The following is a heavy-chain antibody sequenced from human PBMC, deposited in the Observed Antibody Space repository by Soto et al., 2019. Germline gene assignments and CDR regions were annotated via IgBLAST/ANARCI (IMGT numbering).Heavy chain of an antibody. V-gene: IGHV3-33*01. D-gene: IGHD3-10*01. CDR3: ARARVRGAPYFDY. CDR1: GFTFSTYA. Sequence: QVQLVESGGGVVQPGRSLRLSCAASGFTFSTYAMHWVRQAPGKGLEWVAVIWYDGSNEYYADSVKGRFSISRDNSKNTMYLQMDNLRADDTAVYYYARARVRGAPYFDYWGQGTLVTVSS. CDR2: IWYDGSNE. J-gene: IGHJ4*02.